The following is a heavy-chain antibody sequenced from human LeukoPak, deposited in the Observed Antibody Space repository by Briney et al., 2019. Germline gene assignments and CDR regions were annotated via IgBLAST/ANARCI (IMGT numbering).Heavy chain of an antibody. CDR3: ARGRLGVLRFLEWLPSRAYYFDY. V-gene: IGHV4-4*02. Sequence: SETLSLTCAVSGGSISSSNWWSWVRQPPGKGLERIGEIYHSGSTNYNPSLKSRVTISVDKSKNQFSLKLSSVTAADTAVYYCARGRLGVLRFLEWLPSRAYYFDYWGQGTLVTVSS. J-gene: IGHJ4*02. CDR1: GGSISSSNW. CDR2: IYHSGST. D-gene: IGHD3-3*01.